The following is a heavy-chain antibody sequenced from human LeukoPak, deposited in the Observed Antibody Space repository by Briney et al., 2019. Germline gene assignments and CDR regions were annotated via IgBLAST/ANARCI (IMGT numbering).Heavy chain of an antibody. CDR3: ARVRNGWYELAPRGSRQFDY. V-gene: IGHV3-33*01. Sequence: GGSLRLSCAASGFTFSSYGMHWVRQAPGKGLEWVAVIWYDGSNKYYADSVKGRFTISRDNSKNTLYLQMNSLRAEDTAVYYCARVRNGWYELAPRGSRQFDYWGQGTLVTVSS. J-gene: IGHJ4*02. CDR1: GFTFSSYG. D-gene: IGHD6-19*01. CDR2: IWYDGSNK.